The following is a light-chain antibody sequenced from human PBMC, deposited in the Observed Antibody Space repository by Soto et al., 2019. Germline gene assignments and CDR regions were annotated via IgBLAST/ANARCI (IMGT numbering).Light chain of an antibody. V-gene: IGLV2-11*01. CDR2: DVN. CDR3: CSFAGSYTFVI. J-gene: IGLJ2*01. CDR1: SSDIGAYNH. Sequence: QSALTQPRSVSGSPGQSVTISCTGSSSDIGAYNHVSWHQHHPGKGPKLTIYDVNKRPSGVPDRFSGSKSGNTAFLTISGLLAEDEADYYCCSFAGSYTFVIFGGGTKLT.